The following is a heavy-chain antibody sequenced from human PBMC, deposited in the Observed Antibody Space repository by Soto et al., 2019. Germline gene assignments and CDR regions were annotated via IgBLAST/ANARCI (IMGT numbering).Heavy chain of an antibody. J-gene: IGHJ6*03. Sequence: QVQLVQSGAEVKKPGSSVKVSCKASGGTFSSYTINWVRQAPGQGLEWMGRIIPIFGMANYAQKFQGRVTITADESKSTAYMQLSSLRSEDTGLYYCAREEAQYQLLHSYYDMDVWGKGTTVTVSS. CDR1: GGTFSSYT. CDR2: IIPIFGMA. CDR3: AREEAQYQLLHSYYDMDV. D-gene: IGHD2-2*01. V-gene: IGHV1-69*08.